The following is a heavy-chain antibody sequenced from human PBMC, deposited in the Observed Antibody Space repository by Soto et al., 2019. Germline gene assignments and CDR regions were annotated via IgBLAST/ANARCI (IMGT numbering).Heavy chain of an antibody. Sequence: SETLSLTCTVSGVSISSGGYYWSWIRQHPGKGLEWIGYIYYSGSTYYNPSLKSRVTISVDTSKNQFSLKLSSVTAADTAVYYCARYGSGSSVWFDPWGQGTLVTVSS. D-gene: IGHD3-10*01. J-gene: IGHJ5*02. CDR3: ARYGSGSSVWFDP. CDR2: IYYSGST. V-gene: IGHV4-31*03. CDR1: GVSISSGGYY.